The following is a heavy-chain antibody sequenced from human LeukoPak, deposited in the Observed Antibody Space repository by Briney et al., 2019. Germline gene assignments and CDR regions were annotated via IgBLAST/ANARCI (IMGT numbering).Heavy chain of an antibody. Sequence: SETLSLTCAVYGGSFSGYYWSWIRQPPGKGLEWIGEINHSGSTNYNPSLKSRVTISVDTSKNQFSLKLSSVTAADTAVYYCARAGIAAAGTIREVKYFQHWGQGTLVTVSS. CDR3: ARAGIAAAGTIREVKYFQH. CDR2: INHSGST. D-gene: IGHD6-13*01. J-gene: IGHJ1*01. V-gene: IGHV4-34*01. CDR1: GGSFSGYY.